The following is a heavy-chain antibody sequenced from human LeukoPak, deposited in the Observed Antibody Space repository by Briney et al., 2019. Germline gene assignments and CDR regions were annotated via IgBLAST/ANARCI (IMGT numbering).Heavy chain of an antibody. CDR3: ARDHVKSGAFDI. CDR1: GFTFSSYW. V-gene: IGHV3-74*01. J-gene: IGHJ3*02. Sequence: GGSLRLSCAASGFTFSSYWMHWVRQAPGKGLVWVSRINSDGSSTSYADSVKGRFTISRDNAKNTLYLQMNSLRAGDTAVYYCARDHVKSGAFDIWGQGTMVTVSS. CDR2: INSDGSST. D-gene: IGHD2/OR15-2a*01.